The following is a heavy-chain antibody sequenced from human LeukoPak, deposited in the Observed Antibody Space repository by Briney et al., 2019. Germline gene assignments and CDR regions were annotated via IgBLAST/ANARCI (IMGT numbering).Heavy chain of an antibody. CDR3: AREPVLGIDYFDY. CDR1: GFTFRDYW. CDR2: ISRSSSTI. D-gene: IGHD2-8*01. J-gene: IGHJ4*02. Sequence: GGSLRLSCAASGFTFRDYWMNWVRQAPGKGLEWVSYISRSSSTIYYADSVKGRFTISRDNAKNSLYLQMNSLRAEDTAVYYCAREPVLGIDYFDYWGQGTLVTVSS. V-gene: IGHV3-48*04.